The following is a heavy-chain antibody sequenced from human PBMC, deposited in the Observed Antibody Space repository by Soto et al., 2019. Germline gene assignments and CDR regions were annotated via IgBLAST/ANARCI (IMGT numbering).Heavy chain of an antibody. CDR2: IYYSGST. Sequence: QVQLQESGPGLVKPSQTLSLTCTVSGDSISRGDYYWSWIRQPPGRGLEWIGCIYYSGSTYYNPSLKSQFTISVDTSKNQFSLKLTFVTAADTAVYYCARGYLTGRRYGAFDIWGQGTMVTVS. CDR3: ARGYLTGRRYGAFDI. V-gene: IGHV4-30-4*01. D-gene: IGHD7-27*01. J-gene: IGHJ3*02. CDR1: GDSISRGDYY.